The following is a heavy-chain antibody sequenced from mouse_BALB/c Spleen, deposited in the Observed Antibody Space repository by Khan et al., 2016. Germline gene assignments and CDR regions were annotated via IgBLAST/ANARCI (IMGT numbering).Heavy chain of an antibody. Sequence: EVQLVESGGGLVQPKGSLKLSCAASGFTFNTYAMDWVRQAPGKGLEWVARIRTKSNNLSTYYADSVKDRFTISRDDSQSMLYLQMNNLKTEDTAMYYCVRQNLRWYFEVWGAGTTVTVSS. V-gene: IGHV10-1*02. CDR1: GFTFNTYA. CDR3: VRQNLRWYFEV. D-gene: IGHD1-1*01. J-gene: IGHJ1*01. CDR2: IRTKSNNLST.